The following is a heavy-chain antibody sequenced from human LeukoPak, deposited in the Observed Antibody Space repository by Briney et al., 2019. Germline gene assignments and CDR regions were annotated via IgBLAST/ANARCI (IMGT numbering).Heavy chain of an antibody. CDR2: IKQDGSEK. D-gene: IGHD3-16*01. CDR1: GFTFSWYW. CDR3: ARGPAGDPFDH. J-gene: IGHJ4*02. Sequence: GGSLRLSCAASGFTFSWYWMNWVRQGPGKGREWVANIKQDGSEKKYVDSVEGRFTISRDNAKNSLYLQMSSLRVEDTAVYYCARGPAGDPFDHWGQGTLVTVSS. V-gene: IGHV3-7*02.